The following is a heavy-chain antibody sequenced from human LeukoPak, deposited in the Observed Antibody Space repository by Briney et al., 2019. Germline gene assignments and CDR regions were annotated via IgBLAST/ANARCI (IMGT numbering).Heavy chain of an antibody. V-gene: IGHV1-46*01. CDR3: ARGTNSSYVQFYFDS. Sequence: ASVKVSCKASGYTFTSYYMHWVRQALGQGLEWMGIINPSGGSTSYAQKFQGRVTMTRDTSTSTVYMELSSLRSEDTAVYYCARGTNSSYVQFYFDSWGQGTLVTVSS. J-gene: IGHJ4*02. D-gene: IGHD6-19*01. CDR1: GYTFTSYY. CDR2: INPSGGST.